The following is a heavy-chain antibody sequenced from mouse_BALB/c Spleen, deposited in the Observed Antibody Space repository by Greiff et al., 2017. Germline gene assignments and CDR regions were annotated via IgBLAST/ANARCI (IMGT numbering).Heavy chain of an antibody. V-gene: IGHV14-3*02. CDR2: IDPANGNT. J-gene: IGHJ1*01. CDR1: GFNIKDTY. CDR3: ARYGYGFLYWYFDV. Sequence: EVHLVESGAELVKPGASVKLSCTASGFNIKDTYMHWVKQRPEQGLEWIGRIDPANGNTKYDPKFQGKATITADTSSNTAYLQLSSLTSEDTAVYYCARYGYGFLYWYFDVWGAGTTVTVSS. D-gene: IGHD2-10*02.